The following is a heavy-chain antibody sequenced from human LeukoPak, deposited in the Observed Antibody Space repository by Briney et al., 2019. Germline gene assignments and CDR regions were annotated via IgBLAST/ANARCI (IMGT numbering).Heavy chain of an antibody. D-gene: IGHD2/OR15-2a*01. Sequence: GGSLRLSCAASGFTFSSHSMNWVRQAPGKGLEWISYITRTSSTIYYADSVKGRFTISRDNAKNSLYLQMNSLRAEDTAVYYCARERVTTTSFDYWGQGTLVTVSS. V-gene: IGHV3-48*04. CDR3: ARERVTTTSFDY. J-gene: IGHJ4*02. CDR2: ITRTSSTI. CDR1: GFTFSSHS.